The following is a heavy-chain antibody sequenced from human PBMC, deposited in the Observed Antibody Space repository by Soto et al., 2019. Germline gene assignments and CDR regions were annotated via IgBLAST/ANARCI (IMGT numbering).Heavy chain of an antibody. D-gene: IGHD1-26*01. V-gene: IGHV4-59*04. J-gene: IGHJ4*02. CDR1: GGSISSYY. Sequence: SETLSLTCTVSGGSISSYYWSWIRQPPGKGLEWIGYIYYSGSTYYNPSLKSRVTISVDTSKNQFSLKLNSVTAADTAVYYCATEYIVGTTYYFDYWGRGTLVTVSS. CDR2: IYYSGST. CDR3: ATEYIVGTTYYFDY.